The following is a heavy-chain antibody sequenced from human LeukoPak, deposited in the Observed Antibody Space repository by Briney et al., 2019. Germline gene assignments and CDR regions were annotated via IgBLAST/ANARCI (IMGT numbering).Heavy chain of an antibody. V-gene: IGHV4-30-4*08. D-gene: IGHD3-16*02. CDR2: IYYSGGT. CDR1: GGSISSGDYY. CDR3: ARHAEYSFGGVIVD. J-gene: IGHJ4*02. Sequence: SETLSLTCTVSGGSISSGDYYWSWIRQPPGKGLEWIGYIYYSGGTYYNPSLKSRVTISLDTSKNQFSLKLSSVTAADTAVYYCARHAEYSFGGVIVDWGQGTLVTVSS.